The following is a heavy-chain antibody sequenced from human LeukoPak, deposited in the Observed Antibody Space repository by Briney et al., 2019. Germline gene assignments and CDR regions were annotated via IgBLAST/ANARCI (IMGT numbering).Heavy chain of an antibody. J-gene: IGHJ4*02. CDR3: ARVGVTADFDY. Sequence: PSETLSLTCAVYGGSFSGYYWSWIRQPPGKGLEWIGEINHSGSTNYNPSLKSRVGMSRDTAKNQFSLNLSSVTAADTAVYYCARVGVTADFDYWGQGTLVTVSS. V-gene: IGHV4-34*01. CDR1: GGSFSGYY. D-gene: IGHD1-26*01. CDR2: INHSGST.